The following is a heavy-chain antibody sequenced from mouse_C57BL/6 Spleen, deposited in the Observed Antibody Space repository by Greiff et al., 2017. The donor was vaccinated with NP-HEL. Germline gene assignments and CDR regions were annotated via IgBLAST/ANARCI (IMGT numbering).Heavy chain of an antibody. CDR2: IDPEDGET. CDR3: AKVITTVVAHFDC. J-gene: IGHJ2*01. D-gene: IGHD1-1*01. V-gene: IGHV14-2*01. CDR1: GFNIKDYY. Sequence: EVQLQQSGAELVKPGASVKLSCTASGFNIKDYYMHWVTQRTEQGLEWIGSIDPEDGETKYAQKFQGKATLTADTSSNTAYLPLSSLTSVDTAVYYCAKVITTVVAHFDCWGQGTTLSASS.